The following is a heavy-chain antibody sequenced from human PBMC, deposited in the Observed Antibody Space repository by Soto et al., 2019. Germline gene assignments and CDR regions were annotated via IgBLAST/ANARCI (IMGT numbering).Heavy chain of an antibody. D-gene: IGHD6-19*01. V-gene: IGHV1-69*13. CDR3: ARATQAVAGIPDVWYYYYGMDV. J-gene: IGHJ6*02. Sequence: SVKVSCKASGGTFSSYAISWVRQAPGQGLEWMGGIIPIFGTANYAQKFQGRVTITADESTSTAYMELSSLRSEDTAVYYCARATQAVAGIPDVWYYYYGMDVWGQGTTVTVSS. CDR1: GGTFSSYA. CDR2: IIPIFGTA.